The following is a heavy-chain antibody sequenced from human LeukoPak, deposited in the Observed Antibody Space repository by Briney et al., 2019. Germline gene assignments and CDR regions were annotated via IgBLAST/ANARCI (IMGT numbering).Heavy chain of an antibody. CDR1: GYTPTELS. V-gene: IGHV1-24*01. J-gene: IGHJ4*02. D-gene: IGHD2-2*02. Sequence: ASVKVSCKVSGYTPTELSMHWVRQAPGKGLEWRGGFDPEDGETVYAQKFQGRVTMTEDTSTDIAYMELSSLRSEDTAVYYCATGLPAAILPFDYWGQGTLVTVSS. CDR3: ATGLPAAILPFDY. CDR2: FDPEDGET.